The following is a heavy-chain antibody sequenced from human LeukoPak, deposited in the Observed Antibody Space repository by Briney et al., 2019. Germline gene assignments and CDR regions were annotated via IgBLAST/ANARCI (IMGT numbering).Heavy chain of an antibody. CDR2: VKSKGAGETT. D-gene: IGHD3-10*01. J-gene: IGHJ4*02. V-gene: IGHV3-15*01. CDR3: TLIQGWGSGSYYRDF. CDR1: GFSISNDW. Sequence: PGGSLRLSCTASGFSISNDWMSWVRQAPGKGLGWIARVKSKGAGETTDYAAPVKGRFTISRDDSKNTLYLQMNSLKTEDTAVYYCTLIQGWGSGSYYRDFWGQGTLVTVSS.